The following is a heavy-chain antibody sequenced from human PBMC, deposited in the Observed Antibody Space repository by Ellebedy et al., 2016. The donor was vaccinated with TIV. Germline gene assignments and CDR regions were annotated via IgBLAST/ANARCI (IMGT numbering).Heavy chain of an antibody. Sequence: GESLKISXAASGFTFRTFWMMWVRQAPGKGLEWVANINEDGSKKHHVDSARGRFTISRDNDKNLLYLHLDSLKAEDTAVYYCAREYNGGPDSWGQGTLVTVSS. J-gene: IGHJ4*02. CDR3: AREYNGGPDS. V-gene: IGHV3-7*05. CDR2: INEDGSKK. D-gene: IGHD2-8*01. CDR1: GFTFRTFW.